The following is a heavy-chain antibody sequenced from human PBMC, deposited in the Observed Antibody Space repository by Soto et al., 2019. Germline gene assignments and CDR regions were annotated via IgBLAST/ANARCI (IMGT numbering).Heavy chain of an antibody. D-gene: IGHD3-10*01. Sequence: QVQLVQSGAEVKKPGSSVKVSCKASGGTFSSYAISWVRQAPGQGLEWMGGIIPIFGTANYAQKFQGRVTITADESRSTAYLGLSSLRSEDTAVYYCARVHGSDGYHQRTTTQEYFQHWCQGTLVTVSS. J-gene: IGHJ1*01. CDR2: IIPIFGTA. CDR1: GGTFSSYA. CDR3: ARVHGSDGYHQRTTTQEYFQH. V-gene: IGHV1-69*01.